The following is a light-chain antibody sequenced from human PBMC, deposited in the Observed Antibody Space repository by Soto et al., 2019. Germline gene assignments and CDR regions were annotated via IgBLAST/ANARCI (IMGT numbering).Light chain of an antibody. CDR3: QQYKNWPL. Sequence: IVMTQSPATLSVSPGEGVTLSCRASQSVRSHLAWYQQKPGQPPRLLIYGASTRATGIPARFSGSGFVTEFTLTISSLQSDDFAVCYCQQYKNWPLIGQGTRLEIK. CDR2: GAS. V-gene: IGKV3-15*01. CDR1: QSVRSH. J-gene: IGKJ5*01.